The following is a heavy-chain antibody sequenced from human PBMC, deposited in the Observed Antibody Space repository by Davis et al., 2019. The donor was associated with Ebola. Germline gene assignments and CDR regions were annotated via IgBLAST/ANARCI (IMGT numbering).Heavy chain of an antibody. V-gene: IGHV3-30-3*01. J-gene: IGHJ4*02. CDR1: GFTFRTYT. D-gene: IGHD2-2*03. CDR3: ASGSYYFDY. CDR2: ISFDGSDK. Sequence: GESLKISCAASGFTFRTYTMHWVRQAPGKGLQWMAVISFDGSDKYYADSVKGRFTISRDNSKNTLYLQMNSLRPEDTAVFYCASGSYYFDYWGQGTLVTVSS.